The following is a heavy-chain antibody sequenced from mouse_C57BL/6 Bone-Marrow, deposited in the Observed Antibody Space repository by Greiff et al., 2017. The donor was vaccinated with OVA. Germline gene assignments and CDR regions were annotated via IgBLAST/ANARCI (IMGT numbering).Heavy chain of an antibody. CDR1: GYTFTNYW. V-gene: IGHV1-63*01. Sequence: QVQLQQSGAELVRPGTSVKMSCKASGYTFTNYWIGWAKQRPGHGLEWIGDIYPGGGYTNYNEKFKGKATLTADKSSSTAYMQFSSLTSEDSAIYYCARYGYYYCDYWGQGTTLTVSS. CDR3: ARYGYYYCDY. CDR2: IYPGGGYT. J-gene: IGHJ2*01. D-gene: IGHD2-2*01.